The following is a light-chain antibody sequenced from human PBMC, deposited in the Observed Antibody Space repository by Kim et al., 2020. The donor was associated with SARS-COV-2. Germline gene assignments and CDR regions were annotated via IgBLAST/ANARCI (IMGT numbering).Light chain of an antibody. CDR3: QQYNDWPWT. CDR2: DSS. Sequence: EIVMTQSPATLSVSPGERATLSCMASQSTSTNLAWYQHKPGQAPRLLMSDSSTRATGIPARFSGSGSGTEFTLTISSLQSEDFALYYCQQYNDWPWTFGPGTKVDIK. CDR1: QSTSTN. V-gene: IGKV3-15*01. J-gene: IGKJ1*01.